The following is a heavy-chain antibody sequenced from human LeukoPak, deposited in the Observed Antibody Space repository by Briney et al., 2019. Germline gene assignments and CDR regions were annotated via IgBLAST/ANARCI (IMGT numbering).Heavy chain of an antibody. CDR2: ISGSGGNT. Sequence: GGSLRLSCAASGFTFSSYAMNWVRQAPGKGLEWVSVISGSGGNTYDADSVKGRFTISRDSSKNTLYLQMNSLRAEDTAVYYCAKELPDYFDYWGQGTLVTVSS. J-gene: IGHJ4*02. CDR3: AKELPDYFDY. V-gene: IGHV3-23*01. CDR1: GFTFSSYA.